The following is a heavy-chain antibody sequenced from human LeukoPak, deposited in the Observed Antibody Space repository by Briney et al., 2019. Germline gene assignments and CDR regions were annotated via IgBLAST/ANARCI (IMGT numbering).Heavy chain of an antibody. CDR2: ISGSGGST. CDR3: ASDYTVIDPFFDY. CDR1: GFTFSSYA. Sequence: PGGSLRLSCAASGFTFSSYAMSCVRQAPGKGLEWVSAISGSGGSTYYADSVKGRFTISRYNSKNTLYLQMNSLRAEDTAVYYCASDYTVIDPFFDYWGQGTLVTVSS. D-gene: IGHD4-17*01. J-gene: IGHJ4*02. V-gene: IGHV3-23*01.